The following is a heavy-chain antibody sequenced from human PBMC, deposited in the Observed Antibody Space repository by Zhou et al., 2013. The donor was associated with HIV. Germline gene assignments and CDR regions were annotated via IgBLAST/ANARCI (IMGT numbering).Heavy chain of an antibody. V-gene: IGHV1-69*04. CDR2: IIPILGIA. J-gene: IGHJ6*03. Sequence: QVQLVQSGAEVKKPGSSVKVSCKASGGTFSSYAISWVRQAPGQGLEWMGRIIPILGIANYAQKFQGRVTITADKSTSTAYMELSSLRSEDTAVYYCASGGGTMIVLNMDVWGKGTTVTVSS. D-gene: IGHD3-22*01. CDR1: GGTFSSYA. CDR3: ASGGGTMIVLNMDV.